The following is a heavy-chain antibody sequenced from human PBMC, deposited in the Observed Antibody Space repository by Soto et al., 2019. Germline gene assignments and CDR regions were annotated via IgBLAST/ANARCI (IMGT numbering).Heavy chain of an antibody. CDR2: INHSGST. CDR3: ARGFWSGSYSGGLGMDV. V-gene: IGHV4-34*01. CDR1: GGSFSGYY. J-gene: IGHJ6*02. D-gene: IGHD3-3*01. Sequence: QVQLQQWGAGLLKPSETLSLTCAVYGGSFSGYYWSWIRQPPGKGLEWIGEINHSGSTNYNPSLKSRVTISVETSKNQFSLNLSSVNAADKAGYYCARGFWSGSYSGGLGMDVWGQGTTVTVSS.